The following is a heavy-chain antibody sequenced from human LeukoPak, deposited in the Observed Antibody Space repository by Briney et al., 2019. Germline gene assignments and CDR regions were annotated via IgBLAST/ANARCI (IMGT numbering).Heavy chain of an antibody. D-gene: IGHD3-10*01. J-gene: IGHJ5*02. CDR1: GFTFSSYA. V-gene: IGHV3-30*04. CDR2: VSYDGVNK. Sequence: GRSLRLSCAASGFTFSSYAFHWVRQAPGKGLEWVGAVSYDGVNKYYADSVKGRLTISRDNFNNNLQMNSLRIDDTAVYYCAGGVQGVSSWFDPWGQGTLVTVSS. CDR3: AGGVQGVSSWFDP.